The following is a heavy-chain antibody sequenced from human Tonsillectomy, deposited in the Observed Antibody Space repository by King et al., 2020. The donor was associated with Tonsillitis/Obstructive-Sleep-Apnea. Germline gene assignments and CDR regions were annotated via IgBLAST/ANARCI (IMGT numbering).Heavy chain of an antibody. CDR1: GYTFTSYA. CDR2: ISAFNGNT. V-gene: IGHV1-18*01. D-gene: IGHD6-13*01. Sequence: QLVQSGAEVKKPGASVKVSCKASGYTFTSYAISWVRQAPGQGLEWMGWISAFNGNTNYAQKVQGRVTMTKDTSTSTAYMELRSLRSDDTAVYYCARDLGSSSWYGMDVWGQGTTVTVSS. J-gene: IGHJ6*02. CDR3: ARDLGSSSWYGMDV.